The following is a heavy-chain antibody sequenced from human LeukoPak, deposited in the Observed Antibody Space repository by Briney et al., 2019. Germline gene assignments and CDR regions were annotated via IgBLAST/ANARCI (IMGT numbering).Heavy chain of an antibody. CDR1: GFTFTTYP. Sequence: GGSLRLSCAASGFTFTTYPMTWVRRAPGRGLEWVSAIGTSGNSKYYAVSVRGRFTVSRDNLKNSLYLQMDRVRAEDTAVYYCAAGLYYYGMDMWGQGTTVTVSS. CDR3: AAGLYYYGMDM. J-gene: IGHJ6*02. CDR2: IGTSGNSK. V-gene: IGHV3-23*01. D-gene: IGHD6-13*01.